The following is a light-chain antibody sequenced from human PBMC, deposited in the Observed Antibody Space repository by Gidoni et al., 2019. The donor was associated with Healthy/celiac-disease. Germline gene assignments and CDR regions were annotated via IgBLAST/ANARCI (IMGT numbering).Light chain of an antibody. V-gene: IGKV3-11*01. CDR3: QQSSNWLT. CDR2: DAT. J-gene: IGKJ4*01. Sequence: EIVLTQSPATLSLSPGERATLSCRASQSVSSYLAWYQQKPGQAPRLIIYDATNRATGIPARFSGSGSGTDFTLTLSSLEREDFVVYYCQQSSNWLTFXGXTKVEIK. CDR1: QSVSSY.